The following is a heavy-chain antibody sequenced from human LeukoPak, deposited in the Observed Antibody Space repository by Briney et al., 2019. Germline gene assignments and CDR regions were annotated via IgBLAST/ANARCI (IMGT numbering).Heavy chain of an antibody. Sequence: ASVKVSCEASGYTFTSYGISWVRQAPGQGLEWMGWISAYNGNTNYAQKLQGRVTMTTDTSTSTAYMEMRSLRSDDTAVYYCARAYCSGGSCYYPDYYYYGMDVWGQGTAVTVSS. CDR2: ISAYNGNT. CDR3: ARAYCSGGSCYYPDYYYYGMDV. D-gene: IGHD2-15*01. J-gene: IGHJ6*02. V-gene: IGHV1-18*01. CDR1: GYTFTSYG.